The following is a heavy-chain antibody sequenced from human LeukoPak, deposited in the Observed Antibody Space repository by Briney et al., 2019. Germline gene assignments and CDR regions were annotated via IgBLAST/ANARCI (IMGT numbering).Heavy chain of an antibody. Sequence: GGSLRLSCAASGFTFSSYAMSWVRQAPGKGLEWVSAISGSGGSTYYADSVKGRFTISRDNSKNTLYLQMNSLRAEDTAVYYCAKSAYYYDSSGYYYFDYWGQGALVTVSS. J-gene: IGHJ4*02. CDR2: ISGSGGST. CDR3: AKSAYYYDSSGYYYFDY. CDR1: GFTFSSYA. V-gene: IGHV3-23*01. D-gene: IGHD3-22*01.